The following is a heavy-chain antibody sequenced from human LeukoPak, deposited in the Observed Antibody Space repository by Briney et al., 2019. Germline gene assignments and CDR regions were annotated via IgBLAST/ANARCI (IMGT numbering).Heavy chain of an antibody. J-gene: IGHJ4*02. CDR1: GFTFSSYA. V-gene: IGHV3-30-3*01. Sequence: GGSLRLSCAASGFTFSSYAMHWVRQAPGKGLEWVAVISYDGSNKYYADSVKGRFTISRDNSKNTLYLQMNSLRAEDTAVYYCARDSVTFGELLHFDYWGQGTLVTVSS. CDR3: ARDSVTFGELLHFDY. CDR2: ISYDGSNK. D-gene: IGHD3-10*01.